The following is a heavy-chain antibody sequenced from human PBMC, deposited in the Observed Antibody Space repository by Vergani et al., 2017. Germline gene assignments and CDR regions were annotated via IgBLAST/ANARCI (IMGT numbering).Heavy chain of an antibody. CDR2: INPSGGST. Sequence: QVQLVQSGAEVKKPGASVKVSCKASGYTFTSYYMHWVRQAPGQGLEWMGIINPSGGSTNYAQKFQGRVTMTRDTSTSTVYMELSSLRSEDTAVYYCARHAGRRGGGHYWGQGALVTVSS. J-gene: IGHJ4*02. CDR1: GYTFTSYY. D-gene: IGHD1-26*01. CDR3: ARHAGRRGGGHY. V-gene: IGHV1-46*01.